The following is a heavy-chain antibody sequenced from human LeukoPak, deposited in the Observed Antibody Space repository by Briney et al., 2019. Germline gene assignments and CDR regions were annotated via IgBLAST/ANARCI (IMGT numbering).Heavy chain of an antibody. CDR3: AVEVPSYGMDV. CDR2: IYHSGST. CDR1: GGSISSGGYS. D-gene: IGHD2-15*01. J-gene: IGHJ6*02. Sequence: SETLPLTCAVSGGSISSGGYSWSWIRQRPGKGLEWIGYIYHSGSTYYNPSLKSRVTISVDRSKNQFSLKLSSVTAADTAVYYCAVEVPSYGMDVWGQGTTVTVSS. V-gene: IGHV4-30-2*01.